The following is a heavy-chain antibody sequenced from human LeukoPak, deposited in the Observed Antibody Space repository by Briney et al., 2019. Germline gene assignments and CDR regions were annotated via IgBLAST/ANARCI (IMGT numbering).Heavy chain of an antibody. V-gene: IGHV3-30-3*01. CDR2: ISYDGSNK. CDR3: AKDQTIFGVVLYYMDV. D-gene: IGHD3-3*01. Sequence: GGSLRLSCAASGLTFTNHAMSWVRQAPGKGLEWVAVISYDGSNKYYADSVKGRFTISRDNSKNTLYLQMNSLRAEDTAVYYCAKDQTIFGVVLYYMDVWGKGTTVTVSS. J-gene: IGHJ6*03. CDR1: GLTFTNHA.